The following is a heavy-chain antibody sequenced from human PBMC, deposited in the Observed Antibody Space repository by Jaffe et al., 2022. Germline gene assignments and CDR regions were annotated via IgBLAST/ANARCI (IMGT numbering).Heavy chain of an antibody. Sequence: EVQLVESGGGLVQPGRSLRLSCTASGFTFGDYAMSWVRQAPGKGLEWVGFIRSKAYGGTTEYAASVKGRFTISRDDSKSIAYLQMNSLKTEDTAVYYCTRDTFYEVTTWYYYYYMDVWGKGTTVTVSS. CDR1: GFTFGDYA. V-gene: IGHV3-49*04. CDR3: TRDTFYEVTTWYYYYYMDV. CDR2: IRSKAYGGTT. D-gene: IGHD4-17*01. J-gene: IGHJ6*03.